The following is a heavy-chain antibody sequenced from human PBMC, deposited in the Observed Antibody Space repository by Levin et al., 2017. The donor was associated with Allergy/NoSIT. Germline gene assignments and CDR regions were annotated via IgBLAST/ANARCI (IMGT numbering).Heavy chain of an antibody. CDR3: TTIKNVASASDY. Sequence: SSETLSLTCAASGFTFSVVWMSWVRQAPGKGLEWVGRIRSRTSGETTDYAAPVKGRFTISRDDSKSTVYLQLNSLKTEDTAVYFCTTIKNVASASDYWGQGTVVTVSS. CDR1: GFTFSVVW. CDR2: IRSRTSGETT. D-gene: IGHD6-13*01. V-gene: IGHV3-15*01. J-gene: IGHJ4*02.